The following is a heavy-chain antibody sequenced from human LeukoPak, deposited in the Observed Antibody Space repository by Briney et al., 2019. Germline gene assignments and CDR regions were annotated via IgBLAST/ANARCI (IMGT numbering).Heavy chain of an antibody. D-gene: IGHD3-22*01. CDR3: AREEVPANYYDSSGYYSY. Sequence: SQTLSLTCAISGDSVSSNSAAWNWIRQSPSRGLEWLGRTYYRSKWYNDYAVSVKSRITINPDTSKNQFSLQLNSVTPEDTAVYYCAREEVPANYYDSSGYYSYWGQGTLVTVSS. CDR1: GDSVSSNSAA. J-gene: IGHJ4*02. CDR2: TYYRSKWYN. V-gene: IGHV6-1*01.